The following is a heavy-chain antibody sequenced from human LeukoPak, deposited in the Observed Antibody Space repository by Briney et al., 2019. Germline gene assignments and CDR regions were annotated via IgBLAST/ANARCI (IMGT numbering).Heavy chain of an antibody. Sequence: ASVKVSCKASGYTFTSYAMNWVRQAPGQGLEWMGWSNTNTGNPTYAQGFTGRFVFSLDTSVSTAYLQISSLKAEDTAVYYCASEYPRPGKGAFDIWGQGTMVTVSS. CDR3: ASEYPRPGKGAFDI. J-gene: IGHJ3*02. D-gene: IGHD3-10*01. CDR2: SNTNTGNP. V-gene: IGHV7-4-1*02. CDR1: GYTFTSYA.